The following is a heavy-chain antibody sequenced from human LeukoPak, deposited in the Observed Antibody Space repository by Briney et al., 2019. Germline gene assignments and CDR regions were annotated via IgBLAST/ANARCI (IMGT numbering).Heavy chain of an antibody. CDR1: GYSISSGYY. J-gene: IGHJ6*03. CDR2: IYHSGST. V-gene: IGHV4-38-2*02. Sequence: SETLSLTCTVSGYSISSGYYWGWIRQPPGKGLEWIGSIYHSGSTNYNPSLKSRVTMSVDTSKNQFSLKLSSVTAADTAVYYCARGQSGSPNYYYYYMDVWGKGTTVTVSS. CDR3: ARGQSGSPNYYYYYMDV. D-gene: IGHD1-26*01.